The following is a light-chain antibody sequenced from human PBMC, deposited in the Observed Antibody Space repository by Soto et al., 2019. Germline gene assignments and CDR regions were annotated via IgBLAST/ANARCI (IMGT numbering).Light chain of an antibody. Sequence: QSVLTQPPSASGTPGQRVTISCSGSSSNIGDNYVYWYQQLTGTAPKLLIYRNYQRPSGVPDRFSGSKSGTSASLAISGLRSDDEADYYCAAWDDSLSGWVFGGGTKLTVL. V-gene: IGLV1-47*01. CDR3: AAWDDSLSGWV. J-gene: IGLJ3*02. CDR1: SSNIGDNY. CDR2: RNY.